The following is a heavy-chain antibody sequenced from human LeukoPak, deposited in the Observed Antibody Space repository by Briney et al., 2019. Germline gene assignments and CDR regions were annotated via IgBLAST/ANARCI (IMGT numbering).Heavy chain of an antibody. V-gene: IGHV5-10-1*01. CDR1: GYSFTSYW. J-gene: IGHJ6*02. CDR2: IDPSDSYT. Sequence: GESLKISCKGSGYSFTSYWISWVRQMPGKDLEWMGRIDPSDSYTNYSPSFQGHVTISADKSISTAYLQWSSLRASDTAMYYCARFSTHYDILTGFYYYYGMDVWGQGTTVTVSS. CDR3: ARFSTHYDILTGFYYYYGMDV. D-gene: IGHD3-9*01.